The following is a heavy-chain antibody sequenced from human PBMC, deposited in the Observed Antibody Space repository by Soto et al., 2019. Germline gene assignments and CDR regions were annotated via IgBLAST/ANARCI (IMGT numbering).Heavy chain of an antibody. D-gene: IGHD2-2*01. V-gene: IGHV1-2*02. Sequence: ASVKVSCKASGYTFTGYYMHWVRQAPGQGLEWMGWINPNSGGTNYAQKFQGRVTMTRDTSISTAYMELSRLRSDDTAVYYCARGGSCTSCYGNWFGPWGQGTLVTVSS. CDR3: ARGGSCTSCYGNWFGP. CDR1: GYTFTGYY. CDR2: INPNSGGT. J-gene: IGHJ5*02.